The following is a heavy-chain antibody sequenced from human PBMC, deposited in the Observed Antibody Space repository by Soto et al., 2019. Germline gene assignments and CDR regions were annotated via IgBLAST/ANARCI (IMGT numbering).Heavy chain of an antibody. CDR3: ARLHCSSTNCSYNYYYGMDV. J-gene: IGHJ6*02. Sequence: GGSLRLSCGASGFTFTNYEMNWVRQAPGKGLEWVAYITSSGSPMYYADSVKGRFTISRDNVRNSLYLQMNSLRAEDTAVYYCARLHCSSTNCSYNYYYGMDVWGRGTTVTVSS. CDR2: ITSSGSPM. CDR1: GFTFTNYE. V-gene: IGHV3-48*03. D-gene: IGHD2-2*01.